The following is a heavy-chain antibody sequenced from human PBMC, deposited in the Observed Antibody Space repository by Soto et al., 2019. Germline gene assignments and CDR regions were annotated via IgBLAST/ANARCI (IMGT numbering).Heavy chain of an antibody. CDR1: GFTFSGSA. V-gene: IGHV3-73*01. Sequence: EVQLVESGGGLVQPGGSLKLSCAASGFTFSGSAMHWVRLASGKGLEWVGRIRSKANTYATAYAASVKGRFTISRDDSKNTGYLQMDSLKPEDAAVYYCSGPYPGVGGYSGYDLDWYFDLWGRGTLVTVSS. D-gene: IGHD5-12*01. J-gene: IGHJ2*01. CDR3: SGPYPGVGGYSGYDLDWYFDL. CDR2: IRSKANTYAT.